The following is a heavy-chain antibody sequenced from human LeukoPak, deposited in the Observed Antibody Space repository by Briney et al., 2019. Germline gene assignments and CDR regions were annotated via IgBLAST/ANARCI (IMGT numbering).Heavy chain of an antibody. CDR3: ARGPTYYYDSSGYHPEYFQH. Sequence: GGSLRLSCAASGFTFDTYGMHWVRQAPGKGLEWAAVIWYDGSSKYYADSVKGRFTISRDNSKNTLYLQMNSLRAEDTAVYYCARGPTYYYDSSGYHPEYFQHWGQGTLVTVSS. V-gene: IGHV3-33*01. CDR2: IWYDGSSK. D-gene: IGHD3-22*01. J-gene: IGHJ1*01. CDR1: GFTFDTYG.